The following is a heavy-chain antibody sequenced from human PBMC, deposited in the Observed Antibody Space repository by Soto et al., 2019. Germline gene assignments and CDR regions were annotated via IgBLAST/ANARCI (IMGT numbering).Heavy chain of an antibody. CDR3: AKSLGYCSSTSCYPPNWFDP. J-gene: IGHJ5*02. CDR2: ISGSGGST. V-gene: IGHV3-23*01. D-gene: IGHD2-2*01. Sequence: EVQLLESGGGLVQPGGSLRLSCAASGFTFSSYAMSWVRQAPGKGLEWVSAISGSGGSTYYADSVKGRFTISRDNSKNTLYLQMNSLRAEDTAVYYCAKSLGYCSSTSCYPPNWFDPWGQGTLVTVSS. CDR1: GFTFSSYA.